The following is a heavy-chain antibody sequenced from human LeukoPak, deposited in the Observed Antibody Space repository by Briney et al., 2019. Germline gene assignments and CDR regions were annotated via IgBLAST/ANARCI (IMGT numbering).Heavy chain of an antibody. CDR1: GGSISSSGYY. CDR2: IYYSGST. J-gene: IGHJ4*02. Sequence: SETLSLTCIVSGGSISSSGYYWGWIRQPPGKGLEWIGSIYYSGSTYYNPSLKSRVTISVDTSKNQFSLKLSSVTAADTAVYYCARDGYYDILTGTDFWGQGTLVTVSS. CDR3: ARDGYYDILTGTDF. V-gene: IGHV4-39*07. D-gene: IGHD3-9*01.